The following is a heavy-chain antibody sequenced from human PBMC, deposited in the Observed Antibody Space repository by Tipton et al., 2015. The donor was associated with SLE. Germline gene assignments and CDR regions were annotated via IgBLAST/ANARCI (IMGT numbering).Heavy chain of an antibody. CDR1: GGSFSGYY. Sequence: TLSLTCAVYGGSFSGYYWSWIRQPPGKGLEWIGYIYYSGSTYYNPSLKSRVTISVDTSKNQFSLKLSSVTAADTAVYYCARDVGRGSEGFDIWGQGTMVTVSS. CDR3: ARDVGRGSEGFDI. V-gene: IGHV4-30-4*08. CDR2: IYYSGST. J-gene: IGHJ3*02. D-gene: IGHD3-10*01.